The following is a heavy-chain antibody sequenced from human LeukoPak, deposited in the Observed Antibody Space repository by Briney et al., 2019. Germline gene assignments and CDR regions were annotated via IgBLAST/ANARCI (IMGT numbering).Heavy chain of an antibody. CDR1: GYTFTDYT. CDR2: ISGYNGDT. CDR3: ARDADGSGTLLDF. Sequence: GASGKVSCKASGYTFTDYTITWVRQAPGQGLEWVGWISGYNGDTKSAQKLQGRVTMTTATSTSTAYMELRSLRSDDTAVYYCARDADGSGTLLDFWGQGTLVTVSS. V-gene: IGHV1-18*01. D-gene: IGHD3-10*01. J-gene: IGHJ4*02.